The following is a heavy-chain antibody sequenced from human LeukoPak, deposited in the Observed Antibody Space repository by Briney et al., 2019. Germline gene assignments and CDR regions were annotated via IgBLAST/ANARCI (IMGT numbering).Heavy chain of an antibody. CDR3: AKQSYARSLGE. J-gene: IGHJ4*02. CDR2: TNSGGTST. D-gene: IGHD2-8*01. CDR1: GFPFSDFS. V-gene: IGHV3-23*01. Sequence: PRGSLRLSCATSGFPFSDFSMSWVRQAPGKGLEWISTTNSGGTSTYYAESVKGRFTISRDNSKNTLYLQMSSLRVEDTAVYYCAKQSYARSLGEGGPGTLVSVSS.